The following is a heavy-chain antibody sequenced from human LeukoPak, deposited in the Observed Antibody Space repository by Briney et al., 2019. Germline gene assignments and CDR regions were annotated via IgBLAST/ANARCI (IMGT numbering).Heavy chain of an antibody. D-gene: IGHD1-14*01. Sequence: GASVKVSCKASGYAFTNFYLHWVRQAPGQGLEWMRIINPTTGSTTYAQKFQGRVTMTRDMSTSTVYMELSSLRSEDTAVYFCARDLNPQGIGMRAFDIWGQGTMVTASS. CDR3: ARDLNPQGIGMRAFDI. CDR1: GYAFTNFY. CDR2: INPTTGST. V-gene: IGHV1-46*01. J-gene: IGHJ3*02.